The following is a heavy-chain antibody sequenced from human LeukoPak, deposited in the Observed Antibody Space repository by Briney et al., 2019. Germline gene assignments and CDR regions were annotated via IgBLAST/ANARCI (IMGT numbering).Heavy chain of an antibody. CDR2: ISGSGGST. V-gene: IGHV3-23*01. Sequence: GGSLRLSCAASGFTFSSYAMSWVRQAPGKGLEWVSAISGSGGSTYYADSVKGRFTISRDNSKNTLYLQMNSLRAEDTAVYYCAKDTYYYDSSGYYQFDYWGQGTLVTVSS. J-gene: IGHJ4*02. CDR3: AKDTYYYDSSGYYQFDY. D-gene: IGHD3-22*01. CDR1: GFTFSSYA.